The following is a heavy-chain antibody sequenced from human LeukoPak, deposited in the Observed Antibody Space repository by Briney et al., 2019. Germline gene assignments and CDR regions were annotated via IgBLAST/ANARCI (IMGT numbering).Heavy chain of an antibody. J-gene: IGHJ5*02. D-gene: IGHD3-3*01. CDR3: ARDRTITT. V-gene: IGHV3-53*01. Sequence: PGGSLRLSCAASGFTVSSNYMSWVRQAPGKGLEWVSVLYVDGTTFYADSVKGRFTISRDKPNNTVYLQMNSLRAEDTAVYYCARDRTITTWGQGTLVTVSS. CDR1: GFTVSSNY. CDR2: LYVDGTT.